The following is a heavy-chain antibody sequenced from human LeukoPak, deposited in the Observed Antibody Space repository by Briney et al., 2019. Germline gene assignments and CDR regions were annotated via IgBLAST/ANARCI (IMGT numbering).Heavy chain of an antibody. V-gene: IGHV3-15*01. CDR2: IRSKSDGGTT. J-gene: IGHJ3*02. Sequence: WGSLRLSCAASRFSFTYAWMSWVRQVPGKGLDWVGQIRSKSDGGTTDYAAPVKGRFTISRDDSKNTLYVQMNSLKTEDTAVYSCTTDGATVPWYAFDIWGQGTMVTVSS. CDR3: TTDGATVPWYAFDI. D-gene: IGHD4-17*01. CDR1: RFSFTYAW.